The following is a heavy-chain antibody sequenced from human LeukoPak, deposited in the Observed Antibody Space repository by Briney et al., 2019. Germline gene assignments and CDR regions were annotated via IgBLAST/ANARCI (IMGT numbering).Heavy chain of an antibody. CDR1: GFTFSSYG. J-gene: IGHJ4*02. CDR3: AKGGSWYRPTFFDY. Sequence: GALRLSCAASGFTFSSYGMSWVRQAPGKGLEWVSAISGSGGSTYYADSVKGRFTISRDNSKNTLYLQMNNLRAEDTAVYYCAKGGSWYRPTFFDYWGQGTLVTVPS. CDR2: ISGSGGST. V-gene: IGHV3-23*01. D-gene: IGHD6-13*01.